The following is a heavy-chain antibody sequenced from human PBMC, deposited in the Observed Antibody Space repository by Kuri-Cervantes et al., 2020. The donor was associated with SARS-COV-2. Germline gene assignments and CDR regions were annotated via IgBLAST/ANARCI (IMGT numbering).Heavy chain of an antibody. CDR3: AREIIGVVGASDAFDI. D-gene: IGHD2-15*01. V-gene: IGHV3-7*01. J-gene: IGHJ3*02. Sequence: GGSLRLSCAASGFTFSSYWMSWVRQAPGKGLEWVANIKQDGSEKYYVDSVKGRFTISRDNSKNTLYLQMNSLRAEDTAVYYCAREIIGVVGASDAFDIWGQGTMVTVSS. CDR2: IKQDGSEK. CDR1: GFTFSSYW.